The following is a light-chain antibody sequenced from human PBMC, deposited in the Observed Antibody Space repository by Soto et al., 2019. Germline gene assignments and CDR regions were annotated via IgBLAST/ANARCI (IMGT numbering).Light chain of an antibody. CDR3: HQNNSYWT. Sequence: DIQMTQSPSTLSASVGDRVTITCRASQSISSWLAWYQQKPGKAPKLMIYKASSLENGVPSRFSGSGCGTEFILSISSLQHDDVATYYCHQNNSYWTFGQGTKVEIK. J-gene: IGKJ1*01. V-gene: IGKV1-5*03. CDR1: QSISSW. CDR2: KAS.